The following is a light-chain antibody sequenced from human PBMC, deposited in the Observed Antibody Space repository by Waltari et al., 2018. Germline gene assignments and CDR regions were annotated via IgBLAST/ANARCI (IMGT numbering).Light chain of an antibody. CDR1: QNIRTH. Sequence: DIQMTQSPSSLSASVGDTVTVTCRASQNIRTHLNWYQQKPATAPKLLIYGGTTLQRGVPSRFSGSASGIDFTLTVSNLQPDDFAIYFCQQSFSSPWTFGQGTRV. J-gene: IGKJ1*01. V-gene: IGKV1-39*01. CDR3: QQSFSSPWT. CDR2: GGT.